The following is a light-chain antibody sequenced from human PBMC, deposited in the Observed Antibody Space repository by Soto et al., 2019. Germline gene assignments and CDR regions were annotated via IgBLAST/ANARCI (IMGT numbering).Light chain of an antibody. Sequence: EIVLTQSPGALSLSPGERATLSCRASQSVSNSHSAWYQQKPGQAPRLLIYGASNRATGVSDRFSGCGSGTDFTLTITRLEPEDSAVYYCQKYDRSPLFGGGTKVEI. CDR2: GAS. CDR1: QSVSNSH. J-gene: IGKJ4*01. CDR3: QKYDRSPL. V-gene: IGKV3-20*01.